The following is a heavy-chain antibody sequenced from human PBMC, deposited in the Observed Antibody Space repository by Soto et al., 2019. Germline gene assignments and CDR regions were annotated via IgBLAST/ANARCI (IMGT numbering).Heavy chain of an antibody. CDR1: GVSIVGGGGS. CDR2: IYHSGST. V-gene: IGHV4-30-2*01. J-gene: IGHJ5*02. CDR3: ARVPGP. Sequence: SETLCLTCAFAGVSIVGGGGSWSWIRQPPGKGLEWIGYIYHSGSTYYNPSLKSRVTISVDRSKNQFSLKLSSVTAADTAVYYCARVPGPWGQGTLVTVSS. D-gene: IGHD3-10*01.